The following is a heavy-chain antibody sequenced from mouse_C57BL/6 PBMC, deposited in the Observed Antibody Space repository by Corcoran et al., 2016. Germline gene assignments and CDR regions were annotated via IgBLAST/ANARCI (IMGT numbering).Heavy chain of an antibody. CDR3: ARSTTVVADYAMDY. J-gene: IGHJ4*01. CDR2: IDTANGNT. D-gene: IGHD1-1*01. CDR1: GFNITNTY. Sequence: EGQLQQSVAGLVRPGASVKLSCTAAGFNITNTYMQWVKQRPEQGLEWIGRIDTANGNTKYAQKFQGKATITAHTCSNTAYLQLSSLTSEDTAIYYCARSTTVVADYAMDYWGQGTSVTVSS. V-gene: IGHV14-3*01.